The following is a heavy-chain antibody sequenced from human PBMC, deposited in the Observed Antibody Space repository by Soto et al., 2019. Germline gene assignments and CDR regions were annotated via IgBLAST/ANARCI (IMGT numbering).Heavy chain of an antibody. V-gene: IGHV3-48*02. CDR1: GFTFSSYS. J-gene: IGHJ4*02. Sequence: EVQLVESGGGLVQPGGSLRLSCAASGFTFSSYSMNWVRQAPGKGLEWVSYISSSSSTIYYADSVKGRFTISRDNAKNSLYRQMNSLRDEDTAVYYCAREPPPYYYDSSGAGIDYWGQGTLVTVSS. CDR3: AREPPPYYYDSSGAGIDY. CDR2: ISSSSSTI. D-gene: IGHD3-22*01.